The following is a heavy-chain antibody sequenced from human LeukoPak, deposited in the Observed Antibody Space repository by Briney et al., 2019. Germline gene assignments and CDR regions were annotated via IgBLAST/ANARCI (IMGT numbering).Heavy chain of an antibody. CDR2: ISVGNGDS. CDR3: ARERGIRDAFDF. Sequence: ASVKVSCKASGYTFTSYTIHWVRQAPGQSLEWMGWISVGNGDSKCSQEFQGRVTLTGHTSATTAYLEVSSLRPEDVAVYYCARERGIRDAFDFWGQGTMVTVSS. V-gene: IGHV1-3*03. CDR1: GYTFTSYT. D-gene: IGHD1-14*01. J-gene: IGHJ3*01.